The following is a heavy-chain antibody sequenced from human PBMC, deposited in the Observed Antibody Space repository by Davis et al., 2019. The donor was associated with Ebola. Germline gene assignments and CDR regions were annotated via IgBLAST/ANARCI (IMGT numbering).Heavy chain of an antibody. CDR3: ARGRTVTGTRGLSWFDP. Sequence: ASVKVSCKASGYTFTSYYMHWVRQAPGQGLEWMGIINPSGGSTSYAQKFQGRVTMTRDTSTSTVYMELSSLRSEDTAAYYCARGRTVTGTRGLSWFDPWGQGALVTVSS. J-gene: IGHJ5*02. V-gene: IGHV1-46*01. CDR2: INPSGGST. D-gene: IGHD6-19*01. CDR1: GYTFTSYY.